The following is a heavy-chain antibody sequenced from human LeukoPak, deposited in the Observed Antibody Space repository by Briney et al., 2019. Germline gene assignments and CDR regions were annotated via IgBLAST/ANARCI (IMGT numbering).Heavy chain of an antibody. V-gene: IGHV4-59*01. CDR1: GGSISSYY. Sequence: PSETLSLTCTVSGGSISSYYWSWIRQPPGKGLEWIGYIYYSGSTNYNPSLKSRVTISVDTSKNQFSPKLSSVTAADTAVYYCARAATGPLPNYYYYYGMDVWGQGTTVTVSS. D-gene: IGHD1-1*01. CDR3: ARAATGPLPNYYYYYGMDV. J-gene: IGHJ6*02. CDR2: IYYSGST.